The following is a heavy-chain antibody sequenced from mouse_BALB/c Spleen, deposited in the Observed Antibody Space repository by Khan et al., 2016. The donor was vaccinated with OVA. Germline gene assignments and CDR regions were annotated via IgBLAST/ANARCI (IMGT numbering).Heavy chain of an antibody. CDR2: IDPSDSYT. CDR3: ARAFHYGSSTWFAY. V-gene: IGHV1-69*02. Sequence: QVRLQQSGAELVKPGASVKLSCKASGYPLTSYWLHWVKQRPGQGLEWIGEIDPSDSYTNYNQKFKGKATLTVDKSSSTTYMQLSSLTSEDSAVDYCARAFHYGSSTWFAYWGQGTLVTVSA. CDR1: GYPLTSYW. J-gene: IGHJ3*01. D-gene: IGHD1-1*01.